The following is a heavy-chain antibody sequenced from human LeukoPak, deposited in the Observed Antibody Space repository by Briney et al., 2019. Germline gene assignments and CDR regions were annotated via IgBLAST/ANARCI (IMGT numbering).Heavy chain of an antibody. Sequence: GGSLRLSCAASGFSFSSYWMTWVRQAPGKGLEWVANIKKDGSEQNYVDSVKGRFTISRDNAKNSLYLQMNSLRAEDTAVYFCAKVTGTTWGPMDVWGKGTTVTVSS. CDR3: AKVTGTTWGPMDV. J-gene: IGHJ6*03. CDR2: IKKDGSEQ. CDR1: GFSFSSYW. D-gene: IGHD1-7*01. V-gene: IGHV3-7*03.